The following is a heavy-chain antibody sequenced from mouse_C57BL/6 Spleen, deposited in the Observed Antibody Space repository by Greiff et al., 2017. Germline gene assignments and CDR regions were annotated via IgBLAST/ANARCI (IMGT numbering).Heavy chain of an antibody. CDR3: ARGGITTVVANFDY. CDR2: ISYDGSN. CDR1: GYSITSGCY. J-gene: IGHJ2*01. D-gene: IGHD1-1*01. V-gene: IGHV3-6*01. Sequence: ESGPGLVKPSQSLSLTCSVTGYSITSGCYWNWIRQFPGNKLEWMGYISYDGSNNYNPSLKNRISITRDTSKNQFFLKLNSVTTEDTATYDGARGGITTVVANFDYWGQGTTLTVSS.